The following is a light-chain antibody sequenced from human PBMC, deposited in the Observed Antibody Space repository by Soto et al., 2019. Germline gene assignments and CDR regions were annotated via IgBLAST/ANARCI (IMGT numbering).Light chain of an antibody. J-gene: IGKJ1*01. V-gene: IGKV3-15*01. Sequence: EIVMTQSPAALSVSPGERATLSCRASQSVSSDLAWYQQKHGQSPRLLIYHASARATGVPARISGSGSGTEFTLTISSLQSEDFAVYYCQQYSHWPRTFGQGTKVDIK. CDR1: QSVSSD. CDR3: QQYSHWPRT. CDR2: HAS.